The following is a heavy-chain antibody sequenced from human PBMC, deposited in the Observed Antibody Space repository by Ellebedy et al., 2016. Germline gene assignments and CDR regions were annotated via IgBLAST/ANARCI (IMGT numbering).Heavy chain of an antibody. CDR3: AGHLGGRIAVASDNWFDP. J-gene: IGHJ5*02. CDR1: GGSISSGGYS. CDR2: IYYSGST. V-gene: IGHV4-61*08. Sequence: SETLSLTCAVSGGSISSGGYSWSWIRQPPGKGLEWIGYIYYSGSTNYNPSLKSRVTISVDTSKNQFSLKLSSVTAADTAVYYCAGHLGGRIAVASDNWFDPWGQGTLVTVSS. D-gene: IGHD6-19*01.